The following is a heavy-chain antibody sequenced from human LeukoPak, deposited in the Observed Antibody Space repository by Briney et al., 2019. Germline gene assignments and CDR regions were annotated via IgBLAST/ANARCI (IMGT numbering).Heavy chain of an antibody. V-gene: IGHV3-7*03. CDR1: GFTFSRSW. D-gene: IGHD6-13*01. J-gene: IGHJ4*02. CDR3: ATGASGSWDF. CDR2: ISPDGSTK. Sequence: GGSLRLSCAASGFTFSRSWMSWVRQPPGKGLEWVANISPDGSTKYHMDSVKGRFTISRDKAKDSLYLEMSRLRDDDTAMYYCATGASGSWDFGGQGTLVTVSS.